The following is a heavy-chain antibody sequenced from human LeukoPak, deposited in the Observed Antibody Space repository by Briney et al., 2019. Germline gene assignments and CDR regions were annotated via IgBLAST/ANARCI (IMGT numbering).Heavy chain of an antibody. CDR3: ASHDYGDYSPLDY. J-gene: IGHJ4*02. D-gene: IGHD4-17*01. CDR1: GFTFSKYW. CDR2: IKQDGGEK. Sequence: PGGSLRLSCAASGFTFSKYWMTWVRQAPGKGLEWVASIKQDGGEKYYVDSVKGRFIISRDNAKNSLYLQMNSLTAEDTAVYYCASHDYGDYSPLDYWGQGTLVTVSS. V-gene: IGHV3-7*01.